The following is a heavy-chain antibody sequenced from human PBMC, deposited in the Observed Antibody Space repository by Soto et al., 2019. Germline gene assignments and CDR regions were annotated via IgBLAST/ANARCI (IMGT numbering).Heavy chain of an antibody. V-gene: IGHV1-2*02. Sequence: QLHLVQSGAVVKKPGASVTVSCSASGYPVTAYYMHWVRQAPGRGLEWMGGINPATGAAKYTQTFQGRVPMTRDTSTSTVFMELSGLTSEDTAVFYCARGGGVGVAGSAAFDMWGQGTLVTVSS. CDR1: GYPVTAYY. D-gene: IGHD3-3*01. CDR3: ARGGGVGVAGSAAFDM. CDR2: INPATGAA. J-gene: IGHJ3*02.